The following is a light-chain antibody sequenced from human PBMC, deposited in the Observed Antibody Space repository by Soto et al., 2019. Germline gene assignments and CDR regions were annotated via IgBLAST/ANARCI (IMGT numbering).Light chain of an antibody. J-gene: IGKJ5*01. CDR2: DAS. CDR3: QQRKFWPPIT. V-gene: IGKV3-11*01. Sequence: EIVLTQSPATLSLSPGDRATLSCRASQSVSIYLAWYQQKPGQAPRLLIYDASNRATGSPARFSGSGSGTDFTLTISSLEPEDFAVYYCQQRKFWPPITFGQGTRVET. CDR1: QSVSIY.